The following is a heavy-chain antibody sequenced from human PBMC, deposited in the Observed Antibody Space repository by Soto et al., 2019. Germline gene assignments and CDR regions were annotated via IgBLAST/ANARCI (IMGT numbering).Heavy chain of an antibody. D-gene: IGHD6-19*01. Sequence: GGSLRLSCAASGFTFSSYGMHWVRQAPGKGLEWVAVISYDGSNKYYADSVKGRFTISRDNSKNTLYLQMNSLRAEDTAVYYCAKDGGYSSGWYLGQGFQYYFDYWGQGTLVTVSS. J-gene: IGHJ4*02. CDR1: GFTFSSYG. CDR3: AKDGGYSSGWYLGQGFQYYFDY. CDR2: ISYDGSNK. V-gene: IGHV3-30*18.